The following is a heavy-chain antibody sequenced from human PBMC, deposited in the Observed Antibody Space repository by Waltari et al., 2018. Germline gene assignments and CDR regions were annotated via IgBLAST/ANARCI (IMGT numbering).Heavy chain of an antibody. Sequence: QVQLVQSGAEVKKSGASVKVSCKASGYTFTDFFIHWVRQAPGQGLEWMGRINLNSGDTSYAQRFQCRFTMTGDTSITTAYMELTGLRSDDTAIYYCARSGGGTTTFGVAEWGQGSLVTVSS. V-gene: IGHV1-2*06. CDR3: ARSGGGTTTFGVAE. J-gene: IGHJ4*02. CDR1: GYTFTDFF. CDR2: INLNSGDT. D-gene: IGHD3-3*01.